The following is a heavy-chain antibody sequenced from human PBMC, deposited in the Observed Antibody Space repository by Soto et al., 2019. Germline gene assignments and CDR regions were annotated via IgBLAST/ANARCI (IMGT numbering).Heavy chain of an antibody. CDR1: GGSISSYY. Sequence: QVQLQESGPGLVKPSETLPLTCTVSGGSISSYYWNWIRQPPGKGLEWIGYIYYSGSTDYNPSLKSRVTTSVDTSKNQFSLKLSSVTAADTAVYYCARLVVYGDNYWYFDLWGRGTLVTVSS. CDR3: ARLVVYGDNYWYFDL. J-gene: IGHJ2*01. D-gene: IGHD4-17*01. V-gene: IGHV4-59*08. CDR2: IYYSGST.